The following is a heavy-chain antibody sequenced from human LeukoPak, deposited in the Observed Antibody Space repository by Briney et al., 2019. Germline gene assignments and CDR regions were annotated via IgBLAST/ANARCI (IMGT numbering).Heavy chain of an antibody. D-gene: IGHD3-3*01. CDR3: ANSHSYYDFWSGYYGYFDY. V-gene: IGHV3-7*01. Sequence: GGSLRLSCAAAGFTFSSYWMSWVRQAPGKGLEWVANIKQEGSEKYYVDSVKGRFTISRDNAKNSLYLQMNSLRAEDTAVYYCANSHSYYDFWSGYYGYFDYWGQGTLVTVSS. CDR2: IKQEGSEK. CDR1: GFTFSSYW. J-gene: IGHJ4*02.